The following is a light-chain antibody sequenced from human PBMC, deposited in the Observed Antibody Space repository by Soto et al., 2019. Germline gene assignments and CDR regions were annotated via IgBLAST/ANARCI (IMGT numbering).Light chain of an antibody. CDR3: GLYAAADTYV. CDR2: EGH. J-gene: IGLJ1*01. V-gene: IGLV2-23*01. Sequence: QSVLAQPASVSGSPGQSITISCTGASGYVRTYSLVSWYQQHPGKAPKVVIYEGHKRPSGVPDRFSGSTSVNTASLTTPRLQTDDEADYYCGLYAAADTYVFGNGTKVTVX. CDR1: SGYVRTYSL.